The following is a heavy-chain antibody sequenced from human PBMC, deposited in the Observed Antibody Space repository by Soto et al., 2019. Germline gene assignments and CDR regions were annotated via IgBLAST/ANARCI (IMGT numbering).Heavy chain of an antibody. CDR2: VSFDGTNK. Sequence: QVQLVESGGGVVQPGRSLRLSCAASGFTFSTHAMHWVRQAPGKGLECVAIVSFDGTNKYHADSVKGRFTISRDNSKNTLYLQMSGLTPEDTAVYYCGRDQTGITTAGGGRIDPWGQGTLFTVSS. V-gene: IGHV3-30-3*01. CDR1: GFTFSTHA. CDR3: GRDQTGITTAGGGRIDP. D-gene: IGHD6-13*01. J-gene: IGHJ5*02.